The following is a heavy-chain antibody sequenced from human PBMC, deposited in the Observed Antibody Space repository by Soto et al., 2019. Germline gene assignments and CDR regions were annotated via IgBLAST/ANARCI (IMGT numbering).Heavy chain of an antibody. Sequence: PSETLSLTCTVSGDSIRPYYWTWIRQPPGKGLEWIGYVYYSGSVNYKSSLKSRVTMSVDTSKNQFSLRLNSVTAADTAVYYCARVTYYSFAAYSYYLDYWGQGTLVTVSS. J-gene: IGHJ4*02. CDR2: VYYSGSV. CDR1: GDSIRPYY. V-gene: IGHV4-59*01. D-gene: IGHD3-9*01. CDR3: ARVTYYSFAAYSYYLDY.